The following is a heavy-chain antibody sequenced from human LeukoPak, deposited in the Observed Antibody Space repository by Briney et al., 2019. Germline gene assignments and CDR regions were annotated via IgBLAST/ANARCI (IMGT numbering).Heavy chain of an antibody. CDR1: GYTFTTYG. Sequence: ASVKVSCKASGYTFTTYGISWVRQAPGQGLEWMGWISAYNGNTNYAQKLQGRVTMTTDTSTSTAYMELRSLRSDDTAVYYCARTTYYYDSSGYFGEYWGQGTLVTVSS. D-gene: IGHD3-22*01. J-gene: IGHJ4*02. V-gene: IGHV1-18*01. CDR2: ISAYNGNT. CDR3: ARTTYYYDSSGYFGEY.